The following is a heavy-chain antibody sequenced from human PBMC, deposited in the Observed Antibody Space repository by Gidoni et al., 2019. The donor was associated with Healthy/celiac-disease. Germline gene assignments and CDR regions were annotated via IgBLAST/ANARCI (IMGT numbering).Heavy chain of an antibody. CDR2: IYYSGST. CDR1: GGSISSSSYY. D-gene: IGHD3-16*01. J-gene: IGHJ3*02. Sequence: QLQPHESGPGLVKPSETLSLTCTVAGGSISSSSYYWGWIRQPPGKGLGWIGSIYYSGSTYYNPTLKSRVTISVDTSKNQFSLKLSSVTAADTALYYCARHLGIMITFGGVNDAFDIWGQGTMVTVSS. V-gene: IGHV4-39*01. CDR3: ARHLGIMITFGGVNDAFDI.